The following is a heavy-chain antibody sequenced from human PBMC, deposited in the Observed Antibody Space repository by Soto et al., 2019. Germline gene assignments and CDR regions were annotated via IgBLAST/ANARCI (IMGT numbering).Heavy chain of an antibody. J-gene: IGHJ6*02. V-gene: IGHV4-31*03. Sequence: QVQLQESGPGLVKPSQTLSLTCTVSGGSISSGGYYWSWIRQHPGKGLEWIGYIYYSGSTYYNPSLKSRVTISVDTSTNQFSLKLSSVTAADTAVYYCARGGAGRAAAPGYYYGMDVWGQGTTVTVSS. CDR2: IYYSGST. D-gene: IGHD2-2*01. CDR1: GGSISSGGYY. CDR3: ARGGAGRAAAPGYYYGMDV.